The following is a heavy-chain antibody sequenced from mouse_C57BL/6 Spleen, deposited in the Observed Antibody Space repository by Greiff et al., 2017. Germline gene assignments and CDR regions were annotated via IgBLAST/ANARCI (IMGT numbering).Heavy chain of an antibody. V-gene: IGHV5-17*01. CDR3: AIYYYGSSYGVEY. CDR2: ISSGSSTI. D-gene: IGHD1-1*01. CDR1: GFTFSDYG. J-gene: IGHJ2*01. Sequence: EVKLVESGGGLVKPGGSLKLSCAASGFTFSDYGMHWVRQAPEKGLEWVAYISSGSSTIYYAETVKGRFTISRDNAKNTLFLQMIRLRSEDTAMYYCAIYYYGSSYGVEYWGQGTTLTVSS.